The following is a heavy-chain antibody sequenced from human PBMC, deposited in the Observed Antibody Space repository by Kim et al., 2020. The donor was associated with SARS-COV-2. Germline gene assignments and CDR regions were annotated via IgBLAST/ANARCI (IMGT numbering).Heavy chain of an antibody. CDR3: AKDTHRAAAVAPGDY. J-gene: IGHJ4*02. D-gene: IGHD6-19*01. CDR2: ISWNSDSI. CDR1: GFTFGDYA. Sequence: GGSLRLSCAASGFTFGDYAMHWVRQAPGKGLEWVAGISWNSDSIGYADSVKGRFTISRDNAKNSLFLQMNSLRAEDTALYYCAKDTHRAAAVAPGDYWGQGSLVIVSS. V-gene: IGHV3-9*01.